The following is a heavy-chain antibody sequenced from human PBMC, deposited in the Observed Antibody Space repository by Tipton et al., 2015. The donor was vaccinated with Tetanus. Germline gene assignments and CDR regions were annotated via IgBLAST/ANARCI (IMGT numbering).Heavy chain of an antibody. J-gene: IGHJ6*01. CDR1: GGSFSGNY. Sequence: TLSLTCGVSGGSFSGNYWSWIRQPPGKGLEWIGEINHRGGTMYNPSLKSRVTISGDTCKNQFSLRLTSATAADTAVYYCARDRITGPTGRYYAMDVWGQGTTVTVSS. D-gene: IGHD1-7*01. V-gene: IGHV4-34*01. CDR2: INHRGGT. CDR3: ARDRITGPTGRYYAMDV.